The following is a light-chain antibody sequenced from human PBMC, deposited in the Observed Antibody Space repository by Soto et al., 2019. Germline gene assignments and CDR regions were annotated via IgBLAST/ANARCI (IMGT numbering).Light chain of an antibody. CDR2: GAS. Sequence: EVVLTQSPGTLSLSPGERATLSCSASQSVAANYLAWDQQKRGQAPRLLIYGASSRATGIPDRFSGSGSGTDFTLTISRLEPEDFSVYYCHQYGTAPLTFGPGTKVDIK. J-gene: IGKJ3*01. V-gene: IGKV3-20*01. CDR1: QSVAANY. CDR3: HQYGTAPLT.